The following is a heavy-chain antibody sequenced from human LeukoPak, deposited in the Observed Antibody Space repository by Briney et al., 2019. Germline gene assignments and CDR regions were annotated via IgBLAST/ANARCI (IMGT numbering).Heavy chain of an antibody. D-gene: IGHD3-10*01. V-gene: IGHV3-53*01. CDR2: IYSGGST. Sequence: RSGGSLRLSCAAYWFSVSSNYMSWVRQAPGKGLEWVSVIYSGGSTYYADSVKGRFTISRDNSKNTLYLQMNSLRAEDTAVYYCARWYYYGAFDIWGQGTMVTVSS. CDR3: ARWYYYGAFDI. CDR1: WFSVSSNY. J-gene: IGHJ3*02.